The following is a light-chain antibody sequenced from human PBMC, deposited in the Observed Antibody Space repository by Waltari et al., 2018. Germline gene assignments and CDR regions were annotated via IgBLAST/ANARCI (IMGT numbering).Light chain of an antibody. CDR1: QRIGSH. CDR2: GAS. V-gene: IGKV3-15*01. Sequence: EIVMTQSPATLSVSPGERAPLSRTASQRIGSHLAWYQQTPGQGPRLLIYGASTRATGIPARFSGRGSGTEFTLTISSLQSEDFAVYFCQQYDNWPRTFGQGTKVEI. J-gene: IGKJ1*01. CDR3: QQYDNWPRT.